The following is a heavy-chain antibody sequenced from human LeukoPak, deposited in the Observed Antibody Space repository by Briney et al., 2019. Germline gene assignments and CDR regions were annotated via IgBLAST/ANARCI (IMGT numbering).Heavy chain of an antibody. V-gene: IGHV3-21*01. J-gene: IGHJ4*02. CDR1: GFTFSSYS. D-gene: IGHD3-22*01. Sequence: GGSLRLSCAASGFTFSSYSMNWVRQAPGKGLEWVSSISSSSSYIYYADSVKGRFTISRDNAKNSLYLQMNSLRAEDTAVYYCARDGYYYDSCGYNLDYWGQGTLATVSS. CDR2: ISSSSSYI. CDR3: ARDGYYYDSCGYNLDY.